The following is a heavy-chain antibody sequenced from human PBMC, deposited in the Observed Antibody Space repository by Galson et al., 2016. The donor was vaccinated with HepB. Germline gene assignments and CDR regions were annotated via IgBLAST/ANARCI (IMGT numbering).Heavy chain of an antibody. CDR1: GFIVSTNY. Sequence: SLRLSCAASGFIVSTNYMTWVRQAPGKGLEWVSVIYSGGNTSYTDSVKGRFTISRDYSKNTLYLQMNSLRVEDTAMYYCAREHVFYYDSGSQRPSYYYGMDVWGQGTTVTVSS. D-gene: IGHD3-10*01. CDR2: IYSGGNT. V-gene: IGHV3-53*01. CDR3: AREHVFYYDSGSQRPSYYYGMDV. J-gene: IGHJ6*02.